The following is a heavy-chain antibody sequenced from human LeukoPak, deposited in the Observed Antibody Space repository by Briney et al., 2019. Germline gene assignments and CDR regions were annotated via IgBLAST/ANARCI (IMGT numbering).Heavy chain of an antibody. V-gene: IGHV4-34*01. CDR1: GGSISSYY. CDR3: AGWGRTCGGDCYPVTPYYYGMDV. Sequence: SETLSLTCTVSGGSISSYYWSRIRQPPGKGLEWIGEINHSGSTNYNPSLKSRVTISVDTSKNQFSLKLSSVTAADTAVYYCAGWGRTCGGDCYPVTPYYYGMDVWGQGTTVTVSS. J-gene: IGHJ6*02. D-gene: IGHD2-21*02. CDR2: INHSGST.